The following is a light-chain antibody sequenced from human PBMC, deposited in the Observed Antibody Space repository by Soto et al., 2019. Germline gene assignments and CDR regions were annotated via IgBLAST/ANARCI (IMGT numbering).Light chain of an antibody. Sequence: QSVLTQPASVSGSPGQSITISCTGTSSDVGGYNYVSWYQQHPGKAPKLMIYDVSNRPSGVSNRFSGSKSGNTASLTISGLQAEDEADYYCSSYTSSSTLEGDVVFGGGTKVTVL. CDR2: DVS. J-gene: IGLJ2*01. CDR1: SSDVGGYNY. CDR3: SSYTSSSTLEGDVV. V-gene: IGLV2-14*01.